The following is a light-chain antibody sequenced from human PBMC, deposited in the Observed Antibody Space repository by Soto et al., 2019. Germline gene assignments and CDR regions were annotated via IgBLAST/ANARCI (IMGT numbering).Light chain of an antibody. J-gene: IGKJ4*01. CDR3: RQYDNLPLS. CDR1: QDISNY. CDR2: DAS. Sequence: DIQMTQSPSSLSASVGDRVTITCQASQDISNYLNWYQQKPGKARKLLIYDASNLETGVPSRFCRSGSGTDFTFIISSLQAEDIATYYFRQYDNLPLSFGGGTKVDSK. V-gene: IGKV1-33*01.